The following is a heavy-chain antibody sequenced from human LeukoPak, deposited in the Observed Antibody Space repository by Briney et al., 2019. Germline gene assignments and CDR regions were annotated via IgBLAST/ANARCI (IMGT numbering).Heavy chain of an antibody. CDR3: AKDRAPFTIFGVAADY. CDR2: IRYDGSNK. Sequence: PGGSLRLSCAASGFTFSSYGMHWVRQAPGKGLEWVAFIRYDGSNKYYADSVKGRFTISRDNSKNTLYLQMNSLRAEDTAVYYCAKDRAPFTIFGVAADYWGQGTLVTVSS. V-gene: IGHV3-30*02. D-gene: IGHD3-3*01. CDR1: GFTFSSYG. J-gene: IGHJ4*02.